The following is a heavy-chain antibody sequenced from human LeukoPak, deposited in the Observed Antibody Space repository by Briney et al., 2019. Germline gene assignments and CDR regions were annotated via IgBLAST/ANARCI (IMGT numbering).Heavy chain of an antibody. CDR1: GGSISSYY. Sequence: SVTLSLTCTVSGGSISSYYWSWIRQPPGKGLEWIGYIYYSGSTNYNPSLKSRVTISVDTSKNQFSLKLSSVTAADTAVYYCARQLDLYCSGGSCYGRSYWFDPWGQGTLVTVSS. J-gene: IGHJ5*02. CDR3: ARQLDLYCSGGSCYGRSYWFDP. D-gene: IGHD2-15*01. V-gene: IGHV4-59*01. CDR2: IYYSGST.